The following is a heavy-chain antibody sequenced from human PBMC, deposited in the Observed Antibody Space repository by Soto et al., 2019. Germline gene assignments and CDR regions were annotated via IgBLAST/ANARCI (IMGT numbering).Heavy chain of an antibody. V-gene: IGHV4-59*08. D-gene: IGHD6-19*01. Sequence: QVQLQESGPGLVKPSETLSLTCIVSGDSITNHYWSWIRQPPGKRLEWIGYVYYSGTTNYNPSLSSRVSISVDTSKNEFSLKLNSVTAADTALYYCARLRSGSSPTHDYWGQGTLVTVSS. CDR2: VYYSGTT. CDR3: ARLRSGSSPTHDY. J-gene: IGHJ4*02. CDR1: GDSITNHY.